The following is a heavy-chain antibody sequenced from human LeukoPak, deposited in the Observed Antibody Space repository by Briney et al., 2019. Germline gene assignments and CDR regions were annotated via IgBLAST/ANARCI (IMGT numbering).Heavy chain of an antibody. D-gene: IGHD4-23*01. CDR1: GFTFSSYA. J-gene: IGHJ4*02. CDR2: ISYDGSNK. Sequence: GRSLRLSCAASGFTFSSYAMHWVRQAPGKGLEWVAVISYDGSNKYYADSVKGRFTISRDNSKNTLYLQMNSLRAEDTAVYYCARGATVVTADYWGQGTLVTVYS. CDR3: ARGATVVTADY. V-gene: IGHV3-30-3*01.